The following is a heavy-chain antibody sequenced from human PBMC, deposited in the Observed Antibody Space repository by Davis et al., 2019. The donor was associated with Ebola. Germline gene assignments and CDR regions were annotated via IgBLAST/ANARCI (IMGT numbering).Heavy chain of an antibody. J-gene: IGHJ4*02. D-gene: IGHD3-10*01. CDR2: MSYQGSHT. V-gene: IGHV3-30*18. CDR1: ASTSGIYG. Sequence: PGGSLRLSCAASASTSGIYGMHWVRQAPGKGLEWVASMSYQGSHTAYIDSVRGRFTVSRDNSKNTLYLQMNNLRAEDTAVYFCANEYCSYSGPYYTYFEDWGQGTQVTVSS. CDR3: ANEYCSYSGPYYTYFED.